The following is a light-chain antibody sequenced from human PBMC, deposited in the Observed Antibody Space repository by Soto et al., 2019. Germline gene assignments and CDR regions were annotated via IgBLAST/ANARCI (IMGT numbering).Light chain of an antibody. CDR2: GAS. J-gene: IGKJ4*01. Sequence: EIVLTQSPNTMSLPPGAIATLSSSAMQSVSSNFLAWYQEKPGQAPRLLIYGASSRATGIPDRFSGSGSGTDFTLTISRLEPEDFAVYYCRQYGYSRGFAFGEGTKVDIK. CDR1: QSVSSNF. V-gene: IGKV3-20*01. CDR3: RQYGYSRGFA.